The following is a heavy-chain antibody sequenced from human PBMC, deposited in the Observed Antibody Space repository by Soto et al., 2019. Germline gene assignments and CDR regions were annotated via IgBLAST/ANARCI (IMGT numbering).Heavy chain of an antibody. D-gene: IGHD2-2*01. CDR3: AKEYCSSSDCRIYNWFDP. V-gene: IGHV3-23*01. CDR1: GFTFSNYA. CDR2: ISSSGEST. J-gene: IGHJ5*02. Sequence: EVQILESGGGLVQPAGSLTLSCAASGFTFSNYAMSWVREAPGKGLEWVSDISSSGESTYYADSVRGRFTISRDNSKHTLYLQMNSLRAEDTAVYYCAKEYCSSSDCRIYNWFDPWGQGTLVTVSS.